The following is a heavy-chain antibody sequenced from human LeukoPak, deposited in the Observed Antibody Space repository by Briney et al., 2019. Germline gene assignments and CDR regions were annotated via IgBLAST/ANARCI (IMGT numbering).Heavy chain of an antibody. D-gene: IGHD1-26*01. CDR1: GFTFSSYW. Sequence: GGSLRLSCAASGFTFSSYWMHWVRHAPGKGLVWVSRINSDGSTTNYADSVKGRFTISRDNAKNTLDLQMNSLRAEDTAVYYCARRSSGSPPYYFDYWGQGTLVTVSS. CDR3: ARRSSGSPPYYFDY. CDR2: INSDGSTT. J-gene: IGHJ4*02. V-gene: IGHV3-74*01.